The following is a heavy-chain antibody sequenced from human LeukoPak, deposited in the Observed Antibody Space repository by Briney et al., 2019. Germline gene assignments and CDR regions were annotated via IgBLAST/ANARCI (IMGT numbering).Heavy chain of an antibody. V-gene: IGHV1-2*02. CDR2: INPNSGGT. D-gene: IGHD2-2*01. CDR3: ARETQLFSARFDP. J-gene: IGHJ5*02. Sequence: GASVKVSCKASGYTFTGYYMHWVRQAPGQGLEWMGWINPNSGGTNYAQKFQGRVTMTRDTSISTAYMELSRLRSDDTAVYYCARETQLFSARFDPWGQGTLVTVSS. CDR1: GYTFTGYY.